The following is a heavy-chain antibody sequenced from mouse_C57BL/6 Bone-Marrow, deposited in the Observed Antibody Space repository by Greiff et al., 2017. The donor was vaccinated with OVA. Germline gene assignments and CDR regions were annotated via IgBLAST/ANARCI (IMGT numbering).Heavy chain of an antibody. D-gene: IGHD1-1*02. CDR3: ARGDYPYWYFDV. CDR2: IYPSDSET. Sequence: QVQLQQPGAELVRPGSSVKLSCKASGYTFTSYWMDWVKQRPGQGLEWIGNIYPSDSETHYNQKFKGKATLTVDKSSSTAYMQLSSLTSEDSAVYYCARGDYPYWYFDVWGTGTTVTVSS. J-gene: IGHJ1*03. V-gene: IGHV1-61*01. CDR1: GYTFTSYW.